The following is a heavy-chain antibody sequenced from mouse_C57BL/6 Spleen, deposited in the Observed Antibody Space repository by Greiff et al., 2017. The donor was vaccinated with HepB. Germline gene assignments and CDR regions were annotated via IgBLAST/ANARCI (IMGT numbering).Heavy chain of an antibody. V-gene: IGHV14-3*01. Sequence: EVQLVESVAELVRPGASVKLSCTASGFNIKNTYMHWVKQRPEQGLEWIGRIDPANGNTKYAPKFQGKATITADTSSNTAYLQLSSLTSEDTAIYYCARQLYYGSSWFAYWGQGTLVTVSA. CDR2: IDPANGNT. D-gene: IGHD1-1*01. CDR3: ARQLYYGSSWFAY. J-gene: IGHJ3*01. CDR1: GFNIKNTY.